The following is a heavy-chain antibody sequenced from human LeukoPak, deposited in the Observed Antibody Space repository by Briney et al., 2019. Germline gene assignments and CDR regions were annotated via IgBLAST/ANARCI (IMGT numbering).Heavy chain of an antibody. Sequence: GASVKVSCKASGYTLTSYYMHWVRQAPGQGLEWMGIINPTGGSTSYAQKFQGRVTMTRDTSTSTVYMDLSSLRSEDTAVYYCARGIAVAGTPDAFDIWGQGTLVTVAS. D-gene: IGHD6-19*01. J-gene: IGHJ3*02. V-gene: IGHV1-46*01. CDR2: INPTGGST. CDR3: ARGIAVAGTPDAFDI. CDR1: GYTLTSYY.